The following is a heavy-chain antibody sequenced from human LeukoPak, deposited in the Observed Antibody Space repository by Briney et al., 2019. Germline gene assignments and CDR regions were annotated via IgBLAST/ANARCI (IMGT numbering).Heavy chain of an antibody. CDR3: ARFEVDTAMVRDY. V-gene: IGHV1-2*02. CDR1: GYTFTGYY. Sequence: ASVKVPCKASGYTFTGYYMHWVRQAPGQGLEWMGWINPNSGGTNYAQKFQGRVTMTRDTSISTAYMELSRLRSDDTAVYYCARFEVDTAMVRDYWGQGTLVTVSS. CDR2: INPNSGGT. J-gene: IGHJ4*02. D-gene: IGHD5-18*01.